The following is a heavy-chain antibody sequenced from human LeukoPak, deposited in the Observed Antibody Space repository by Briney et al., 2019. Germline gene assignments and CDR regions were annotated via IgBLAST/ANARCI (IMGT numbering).Heavy chain of an antibody. Sequence: GASVKVSCKVSGYTLTELSMHWVRQAPGKGLEWMGGFDPEDGETIYAQKFQGRVTMTEDTSTDTAYMELSSLRSEDTAVYYCATPHSYDYVWGSYRIFDYWGQGTLVTVSS. CDR2: FDPEDGET. V-gene: IGHV1-24*01. CDR3: ATPHSYDYVWGSYRIFDY. D-gene: IGHD3-16*02. CDR1: GYTLTELS. J-gene: IGHJ4*02.